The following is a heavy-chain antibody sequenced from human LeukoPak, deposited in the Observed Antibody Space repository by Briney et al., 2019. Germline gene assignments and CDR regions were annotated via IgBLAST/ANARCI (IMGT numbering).Heavy chain of an antibody. J-gene: IGHJ3*02. Sequence: PSGTLSLTCAVSGGSISSSNWWSWVRQPPGKGLEWIGEIYHSGSTNYNPSLKSRVTISVDKSKNQFSLKLSSVTAADTAVYYCARVIDGYNLGGDDAFDIWGQGTMVTVSS. CDR3: ARVIDGYNLGGDDAFDI. CDR2: IYHSGST. D-gene: IGHD5-24*01. CDR1: GGSISSSNW. V-gene: IGHV4-4*02.